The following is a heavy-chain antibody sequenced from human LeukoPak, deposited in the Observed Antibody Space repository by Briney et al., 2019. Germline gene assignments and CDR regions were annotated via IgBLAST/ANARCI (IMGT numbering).Heavy chain of an antibody. J-gene: IGHJ4*02. Sequence: GGSLRLSCAASGFTFSSYAMSWVRQAPGKGLEWVSAISGSGGSTYYADSVKGRFTISRDNSKNTLYLQMNGLRAEDTAVYYCAKFLEGYCSSTSCYTALDYWGQGTLVTVSP. D-gene: IGHD2-2*02. CDR1: GFTFSSYA. V-gene: IGHV3-23*01. CDR2: ISGSGGST. CDR3: AKFLEGYCSSTSCYTALDY.